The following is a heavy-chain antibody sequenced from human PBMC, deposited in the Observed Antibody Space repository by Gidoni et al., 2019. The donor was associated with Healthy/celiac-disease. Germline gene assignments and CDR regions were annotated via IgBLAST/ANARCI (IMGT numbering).Heavy chain of an antibody. CDR1: GFTFSSYT. V-gene: IGHV3-23*01. J-gene: IGHJ4*02. CDR2: ISGSGGST. D-gene: IGHD3-10*01. CDR3: AKDYYGSGRPYYFDY. Sequence: EVQLLESGGGLVQPGVSLRLSCAASGFTFSSYTMSWVRQAPGKGMEWVSAISGSGGSTYYADSVKGRFTISRDNSKNTLYLKMNSLRAEDTAVYYCAKDYYGSGRPYYFDYWGQGTLVTVSS.